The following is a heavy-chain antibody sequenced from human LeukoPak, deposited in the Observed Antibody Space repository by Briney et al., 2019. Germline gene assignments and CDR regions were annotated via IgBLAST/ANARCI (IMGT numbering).Heavy chain of an antibody. Sequence: PGGSLRLSCAASGFTFSGSAMHWVRQASGKGLEWVGRIRSKANSYATAYAASVKGRFTISRDDSKNTLYLQMNSLKTEDTAVYYCTTGAKYCSSTSCYARKPDVWGKGTTVTISS. CDR2: IRSKANSYAT. J-gene: IGHJ6*04. D-gene: IGHD2-2*01. CDR3: TTGAKYCSSTSCYARKPDV. V-gene: IGHV3-73*01. CDR1: GFTFSGSA.